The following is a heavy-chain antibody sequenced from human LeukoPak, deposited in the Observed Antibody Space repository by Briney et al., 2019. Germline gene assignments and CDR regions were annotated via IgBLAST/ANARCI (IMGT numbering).Heavy chain of an antibody. D-gene: IGHD2/OR15-2a*01. J-gene: IGHJ4*02. V-gene: IGHV4-39*07. CDR1: GGSISSSSHY. Sequence: SETLSLTCTVSGGSISSSSHYWGRFRQSPGKGLEWIGNIYYSGSTSYNPSLKSRVTISVDTSRNQFSLKLSSVTAADTAVYYCARGYYTVDYWGQGTLVTVSS. CDR3: ARGYYTVDY. CDR2: IYYSGST.